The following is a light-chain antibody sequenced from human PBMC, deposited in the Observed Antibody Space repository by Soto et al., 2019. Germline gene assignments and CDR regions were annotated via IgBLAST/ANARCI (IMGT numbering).Light chain of an antibody. Sequence: DIVLTQSPLSLPVTPGEPASISCRSSQSLLHRNGYNYLNSYLQTPGQSQLLLIHLGSNRASGVPGRSSGSGAGTYITLKSSREEAEDVGVYYCKQARQTPLTFGGGTKVEIK. V-gene: IGKV2-28*01. CDR3: KQARQTPLT. J-gene: IGKJ4*01. CDR2: LGS. CDR1: QSLLHRNGYNY.